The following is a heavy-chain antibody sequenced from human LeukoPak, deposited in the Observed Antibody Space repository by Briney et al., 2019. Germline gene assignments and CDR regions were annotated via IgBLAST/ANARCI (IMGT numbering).Heavy chain of an antibody. Sequence: GGSLRLSCAASGFIFSNYWMHWVRQAPGKGLMWVARIESDGRSTDYADSVKGRFTISRDNARNTLYLQMSSLRAEDTAVYYCTRDLLGIDYWGQGTLVTVSS. CDR3: TRDLLGIDY. CDR2: IESDGRST. CDR1: GFIFSNYW. V-gene: IGHV3-74*01. D-gene: IGHD1-26*01. J-gene: IGHJ4*02.